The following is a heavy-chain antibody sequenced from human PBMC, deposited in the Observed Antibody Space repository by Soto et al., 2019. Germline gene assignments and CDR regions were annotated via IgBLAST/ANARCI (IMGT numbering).Heavy chain of an antibody. V-gene: IGHV1-46*01. Sequence: QVQLVQSGAEVKKPGASVKVSCKASGYTFTSYYMHWVRQAPGQGLEWMGIINPSGGSTSYAQKFQGRVTMTRDTSTSTVYMELSSLRSEDTAVYYCAREWMATIMGEGGKGAFDIWGQGTMVTVSS. D-gene: IGHD5-12*01. CDR1: GYTFTSYY. CDR3: AREWMATIMGEGGKGAFDI. CDR2: INPSGGST. J-gene: IGHJ3*02.